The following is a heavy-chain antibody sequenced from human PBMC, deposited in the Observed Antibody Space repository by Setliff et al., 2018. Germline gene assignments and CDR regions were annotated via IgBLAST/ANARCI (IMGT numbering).Heavy chain of an antibody. CDR3: ATDGPVLNGDYIS. CDR1: GGSMRSISYY. V-gene: IGHV4-39*07. D-gene: IGHD3-10*01. J-gene: IGHJ5*02. Sequence: SETLSLTCTVSGGSMRSISYYWGWVRQPPGKGLEGIGTIYQNGITYYNPSVKSRVTISVDKSKNQFSLSLRSVTAADTAVYYCATDGPVLNGDYISWGQGTLVTGSS. CDR2: IYQNGIT.